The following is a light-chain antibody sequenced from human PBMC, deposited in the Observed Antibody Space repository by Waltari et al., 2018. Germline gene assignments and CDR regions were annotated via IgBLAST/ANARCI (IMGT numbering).Light chain of an antibody. V-gene: IGKV3-11*01. CDR1: QSVGRY. CDR3: QQRSVWPPVT. Sequence: IVLTQSPGTLSVFPGERATLCCRASQSVGRYLAWYQQRPGQAPRLLIYDISTRATCVPARFSGSGSETDFTLTISSPEPEDSAVYYCQQRSVWPPVTFGPGTRLEIK. J-gene: IGKJ5*01. CDR2: DIS.